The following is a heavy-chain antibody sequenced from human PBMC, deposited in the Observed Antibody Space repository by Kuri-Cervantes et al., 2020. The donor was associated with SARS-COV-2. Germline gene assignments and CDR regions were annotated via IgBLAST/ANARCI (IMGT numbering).Heavy chain of an antibody. CDR2: ISYDGSNK. J-gene: IGHJ4*02. Sequence: GGSLRLSCAASGFTFSSYAMHWVRQAPGKGLEWVAVISYDGSNKYYADSVKGRFTVSRDNSKNTLYLQMNRLRAEDTAVYYRARDGLLIAVADSGARDHFDHWGQGTLVTVSS. CDR1: GFTFSSYA. CDR3: ARDGLLIAVADSGARDHFDH. D-gene: IGHD6-13*01. V-gene: IGHV3-30*01.